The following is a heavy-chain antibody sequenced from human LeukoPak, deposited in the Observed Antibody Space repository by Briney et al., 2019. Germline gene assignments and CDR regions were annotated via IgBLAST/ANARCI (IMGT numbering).Heavy chain of an antibody. D-gene: IGHD4-23*01. J-gene: IGHJ4*02. CDR2: ISTSGNYI. CDR3: ARERGYGGTFDY. Sequence: GGSLRLSCAASGFTFSSYSMNWVRQAPGKGLEWVSYISTSGNYIYYSDSVKGRFTISRDNAKNSLYLQMHSLRADDTAVYYCARERGYGGTFDYWGQGTLVTVAS. V-gene: IGHV3-21*01. CDR1: GFTFSSYS.